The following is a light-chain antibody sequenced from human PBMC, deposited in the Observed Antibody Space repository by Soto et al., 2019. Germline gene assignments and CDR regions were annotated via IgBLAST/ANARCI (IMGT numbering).Light chain of an antibody. CDR3: CSYAGTYTFV. CDR2: DVN. Sequence: QSALTQPPSVSGSPGQSVTLSCAGTSSDVGGYNFVSWYQQHPGKAPRLMIYDVNKRPSGVPDRFSGSKSGNTASLTISGLQAEDEADYYCCSYAGTYTFVFGTGTKVTVL. J-gene: IGLJ1*01. CDR1: SSDVGGYNF. V-gene: IGLV2-11*01.